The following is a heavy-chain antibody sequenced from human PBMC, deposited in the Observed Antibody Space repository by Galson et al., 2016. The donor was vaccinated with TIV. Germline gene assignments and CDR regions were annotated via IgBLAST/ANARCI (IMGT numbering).Heavy chain of an antibody. CDR3: ATVNTNSRKYFDY. Sequence: SETLSLTCSVSGGSVSRYYWSWVRQSPGKGLEWIGRIFTDGPTTYNPSLKSRVAISVDTSRQHFSLRLRSVTAADTALYCCATVNTNSRKYFDYWGQGIQVTVS. CDR2: IFTDGPT. J-gene: IGHJ4*02. V-gene: IGHV4-4*07. CDR1: GGSVSRYY. D-gene: IGHD5-18*01.